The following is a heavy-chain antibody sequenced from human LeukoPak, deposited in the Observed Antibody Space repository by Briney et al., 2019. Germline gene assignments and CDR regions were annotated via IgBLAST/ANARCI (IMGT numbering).Heavy chain of an antibody. CDR1: RFTFSRNS. V-gene: IGHV3-48*02. CDR3: ASRSGYGDYGTFDY. CDR2: TTSSSSTI. Sequence: AGSVTLSGAASRFTFSRNSMKWVRPAQGKGLEGVSYTTSSSSTIYYADSVKGRFTISRDNAKDSLYLQMNSPRDEDTAVYYGASRSGYGDYGTFDYWGQGTLVTVSS. D-gene: IGHD4-17*01. J-gene: IGHJ4*02.